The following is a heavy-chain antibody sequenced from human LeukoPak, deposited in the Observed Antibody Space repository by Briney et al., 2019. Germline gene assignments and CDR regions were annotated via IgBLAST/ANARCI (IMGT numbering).Heavy chain of an antibody. CDR3: ARVVYSGYDFRGAMDV. D-gene: IGHD5-12*01. CDR2: IYYTGST. V-gene: IGHV4-59*01. Sequence: PSETLSLTCTISGGSISSYYWSWIRQPPGRGLEWIGYIYYTGSTNHNPSLKSRVTISVDTSKNQFSLKLSSVTAADTAVYYCARVVYSGYDFRGAMDVWGKGTTVTVSS. CDR1: GGSISSYY. J-gene: IGHJ6*03.